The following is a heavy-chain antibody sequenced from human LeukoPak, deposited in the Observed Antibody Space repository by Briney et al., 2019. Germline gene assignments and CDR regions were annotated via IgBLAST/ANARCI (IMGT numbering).Heavy chain of an antibody. CDR2: INPNSGGT. Sequence: GSVKVSCKASGYTFTGYYMHWVRQAPGQGLEWMGWINPNSGGTNYAQKFQGWVTMTRDTSISTAYMELSRLRSDDTAVYYCARGGRYSSSWYSHYYYGMDVWGKGTTVTVSP. D-gene: IGHD6-13*01. CDR3: ARGGRYSSSWYSHYYYGMDV. CDR1: GYTFTGYY. J-gene: IGHJ6*04. V-gene: IGHV1-2*04.